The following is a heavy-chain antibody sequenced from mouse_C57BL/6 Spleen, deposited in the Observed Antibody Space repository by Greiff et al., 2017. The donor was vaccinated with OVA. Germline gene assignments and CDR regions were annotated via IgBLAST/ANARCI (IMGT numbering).Heavy chain of an antibody. Sequence: QVQLQQPGAELVMPGASVKLSCKASGYTFTSYWMHWVKQRPGQGLEWIGAIDPSDSYTNYNQKFKGKSTLTVDKSSSTAYMQLSSLTSEDSAVYYCAREAMDYWGQGTSVTVSS. CDR2: IDPSDSYT. CDR3: AREAMDY. CDR1: GYTFTSYW. J-gene: IGHJ4*01. V-gene: IGHV1-69*01.